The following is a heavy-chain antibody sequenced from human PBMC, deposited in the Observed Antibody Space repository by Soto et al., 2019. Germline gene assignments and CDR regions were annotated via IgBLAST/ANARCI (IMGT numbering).Heavy chain of an antibody. V-gene: IGHV1-8*01. CDR2: MNPNSGNT. CDR3: ARDGSGSYFDYYYYMDV. Sequence: GASVKVSCKASGYTFTSYDINWVRQATGQGLEWMGWMNPNSGNTGYAQKFQGRVTMTRNTSISTAYMELSSLRSEDTAVYYCARDGSGSYFDYYYYMDVWGKGTTVTVS. D-gene: IGHD3-10*01. CDR1: GYTFTSYD. J-gene: IGHJ6*03.